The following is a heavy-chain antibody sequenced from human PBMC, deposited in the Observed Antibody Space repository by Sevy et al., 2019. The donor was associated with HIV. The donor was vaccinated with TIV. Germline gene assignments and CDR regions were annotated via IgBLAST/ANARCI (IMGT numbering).Heavy chain of an antibody. J-gene: IGHJ4*02. Sequence: ASVKVSSKASGYTFTGYYMHWVRQAPGQGLEWMGWINPNSGGTNYAQKFQGRVTMTRDTSISTAYMELSRLRSDDTAVYYCARGSYSVVAATYFDYWGQGTLVTVSS. V-gene: IGHV1-2*02. CDR3: ARGSYSVVAATYFDY. D-gene: IGHD2-15*01. CDR1: GYTFTGYY. CDR2: INPNSGGT.